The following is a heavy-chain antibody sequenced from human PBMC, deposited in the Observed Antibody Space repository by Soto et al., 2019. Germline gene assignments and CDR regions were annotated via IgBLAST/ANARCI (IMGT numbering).Heavy chain of an antibody. J-gene: IGHJ1*01. CDR1: GFTFDDYA. CDR3: VKDESINWYSGHFRH. V-gene: IGHV3-9*01. CDR2: INWNSGSI. Sequence: GGSLRLSCAASGFTFDDYAMHWVRQVPGKGLEWVSGINWNSGSIGYGDSVKGRFAISRDNAKNSLHLQMNSLSAEDTAFYYCVKDESINWYSGHFRHWGQGTLVTVSS. D-gene: IGHD6-13*01.